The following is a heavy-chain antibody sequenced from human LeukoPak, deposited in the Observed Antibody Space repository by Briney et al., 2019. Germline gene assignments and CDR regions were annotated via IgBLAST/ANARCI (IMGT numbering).Heavy chain of an antibody. CDR3: ARRTKAIFGVVPYYYMDV. CDR2: INHSGST. V-gene: IGHV4-34*01. CDR1: VGSFSGYY. Sequence: QSSETLSLTCAVYVGSFSGYYWSWIRQPPGKGLEWIGEINHSGSTNYNPSLKSRVTISVDTSKNQFSLKLSSVTAADTAVYFCARRTKAIFGVVPYYYMDVWGKGTTVTVSS. D-gene: IGHD3-3*01. J-gene: IGHJ6*03.